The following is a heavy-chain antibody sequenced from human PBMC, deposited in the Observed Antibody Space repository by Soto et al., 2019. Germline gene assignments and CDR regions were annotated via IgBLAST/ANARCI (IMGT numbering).Heavy chain of an antibody. D-gene: IGHD1-26*01. J-gene: IGHJ4*02. CDR3: TRGYGFSGSQPRKGYFDY. Sequence: QVQLAESGGGVVQPGRSLRLSCAVSGFSFSSYGMHWVRQAPGKGLEWVALISYDGSNKYYADSVKGRFTISRDNSKNTLYLQMNSLRAEDTAVYYCTRGYGFSGSQPRKGYFDYWGQGTLVTVSS. CDR2: ISYDGSNK. V-gene: IGHV3-30*03. CDR1: GFSFSSYG.